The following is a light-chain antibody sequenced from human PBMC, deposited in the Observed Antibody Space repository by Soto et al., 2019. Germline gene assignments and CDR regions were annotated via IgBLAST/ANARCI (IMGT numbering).Light chain of an antibody. V-gene: IGLV2-14*01. CDR3: TSYTDTSVYV. CDR2: EVT. J-gene: IGLJ1*01. CDR1: ISDFGGYNY. Sequence: QSVLTQPASVSGSPGQSITISCTGTISDFGGYNYVSWYQQYPGKTPKLLIYEVTHRPSGVSSRFSGSKSGNTASLTISGLQAEDEADYYCTSYTDTSVYVFGTGTKVTVL.